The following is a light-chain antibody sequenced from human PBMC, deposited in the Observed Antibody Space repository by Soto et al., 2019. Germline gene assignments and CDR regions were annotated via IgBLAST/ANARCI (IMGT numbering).Light chain of an antibody. V-gene: IGKV1-39*01. Sequence: DIQMTQSPSSLSASVGDRVTITCRASQSISSYLNWYQQKPGKAPKLLIYAASSLQSGVPSRFSGSGAGTDFTLTISSLQTEDFATYYCQQSDSTLITFGQGTRLEIK. CDR3: QQSDSTLIT. J-gene: IGKJ5*01. CDR2: AAS. CDR1: QSISSY.